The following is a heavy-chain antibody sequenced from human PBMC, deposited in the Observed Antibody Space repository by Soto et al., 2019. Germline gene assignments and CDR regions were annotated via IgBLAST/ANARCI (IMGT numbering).Heavy chain of an antibody. V-gene: IGHV4-30-4*01. CDR2: IYYSGST. J-gene: IGHJ5*02. CDR3: ARGSGVSNWFDP. Sequence: SETLSLTCTVSGVSISSGDYYWSWIRQPPGKGLEWIGYIYYSGSTYYNPSLKSRVTISVDTSKNQFSLKLSSVTAADTAVYYCARGSGVSNWFDPWGQGTLVTVSS. CDR1: GVSISSGDYY.